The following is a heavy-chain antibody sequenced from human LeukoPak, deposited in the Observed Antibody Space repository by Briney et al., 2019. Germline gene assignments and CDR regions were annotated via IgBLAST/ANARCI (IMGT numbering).Heavy chain of an antibody. J-gene: IGHJ4*02. CDR1: GYTFTSYY. Sequence: ASVKVSCKASGYTFTSYYIHWVRQAPGQGLEWMGIINPSGYSTNYAQKFQGRVTMTRDTSTSTVYMELSSLRSEDTAVYYCASHYDSSGFLLDYWGQGTLVTVSS. D-gene: IGHD3-22*01. V-gene: IGHV1-46*01. CDR3: ASHYDSSGFLLDY. CDR2: INPSGYST.